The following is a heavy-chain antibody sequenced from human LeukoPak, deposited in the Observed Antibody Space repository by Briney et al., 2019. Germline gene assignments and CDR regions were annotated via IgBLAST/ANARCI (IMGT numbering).Heavy chain of an antibody. Sequence: GGSLRLSCAASGFTFSSYSMNWVRQAPGKGLEWVSGISWNSGSIGYADSVKGRFTISRDNAKNSLYLQMNSLRAEDTAVYYCAKDGAWLRFDDWGQGILVTVSS. J-gene: IGHJ4*02. V-gene: IGHV3-9*01. D-gene: IGHD5-12*01. CDR3: AKDGAWLRFDD. CDR2: ISWNSGSI. CDR1: GFTFSSYS.